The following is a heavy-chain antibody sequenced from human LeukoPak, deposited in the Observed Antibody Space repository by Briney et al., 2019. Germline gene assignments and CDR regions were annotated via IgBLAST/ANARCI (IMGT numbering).Heavy chain of an antibody. D-gene: IGHD6-19*01. CDR1: GFTFSSYA. CDR3: AKASSGWDYFDY. V-gene: IGHV3-23*01. Sequence: GGSLRLSCAASGFTFSSYAMSWVRQAPGKGLEWVSAISGSGGSTYYADSVKGRFTISRDNSKNTPYLQMNSLRAEDTAVYYCAKASSGWDYFDYWGQGTLVTVSS. CDR2: ISGSGGST. J-gene: IGHJ4*02.